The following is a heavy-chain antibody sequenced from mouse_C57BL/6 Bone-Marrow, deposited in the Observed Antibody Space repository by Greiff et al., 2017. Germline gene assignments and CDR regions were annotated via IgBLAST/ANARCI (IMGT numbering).Heavy chain of an antibody. V-gene: IGHV15-2*01. D-gene: IGHD1-1*01. CDR1: DSDVFPIAY. Sequence: VKLLESGSELRSPGSSVKLSCKDFDSDVFPIAYMSWVRQQPGHGFEWIGVLLPSIGRTIYGEKFEDKATLDADTLSNTAYLELNSLTSEDSAIYYCARGSYGSSFLYYFDYWGQGTTLTVSS. CDR3: ARGSYGSSFLYYFDY. J-gene: IGHJ2*01. CDR2: LLPSIGRT.